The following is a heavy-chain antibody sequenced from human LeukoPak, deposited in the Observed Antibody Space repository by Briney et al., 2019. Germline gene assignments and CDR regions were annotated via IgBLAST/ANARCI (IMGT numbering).Heavy chain of an antibody. CDR3: ARDLHILTGSHQGGGAFDI. Sequence: GASVKVSCKASGYSFTNYGFSWVRQAPGQGLEWMGWVSPNNGYTNYAQRLQGRVTMTTDTSTSTAYMELRSLRSDDTAVYYCARDLHILTGSHQGGGAFDIWGQGTMITVSS. D-gene: IGHD3-9*01. V-gene: IGHV1-18*01. CDR2: VSPNNGYT. CDR1: GYSFTNYG. J-gene: IGHJ3*02.